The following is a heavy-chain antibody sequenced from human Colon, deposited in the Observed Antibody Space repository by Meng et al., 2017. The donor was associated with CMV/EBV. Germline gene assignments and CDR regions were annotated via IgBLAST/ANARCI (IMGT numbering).Heavy chain of an antibody. Sequence: GGSLRLSCAASGFTFSSYEMNWVRQAPGKGLEWVALISSSGSTIYYADSVKGRFTISRHNAKNSLYLQMNSLRAEDTAVYYCARWAFGSGNNWGQGTLVTVSS. V-gene: IGHV3-48*03. J-gene: IGHJ4*02. CDR3: ARWAFGSGNN. D-gene: IGHD3-10*01. CDR1: GFTFSSYE. CDR2: ISSSGSTI.